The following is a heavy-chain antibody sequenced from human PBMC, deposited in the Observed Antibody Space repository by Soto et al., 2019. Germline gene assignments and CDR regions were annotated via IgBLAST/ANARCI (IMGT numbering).Heavy chain of an antibody. CDR2: IYWNDDK. CDR3: AHSLYGKED. J-gene: IGHJ4*02. CDR1: GFSLSTSGVR. V-gene: IGHV2-5*01. D-gene: IGHD4-17*01. Sequence: QITLKESGPTLVKPTQTLTLTCTFSGFSLSTSGVRVGWIRQPPGKALEWLSLIYWNDDKRYSPSLKSRLTITKDTSKNQVVLTMTNMDPVYTAAYYCAHSLYGKEDWGQGTLVTVSS.